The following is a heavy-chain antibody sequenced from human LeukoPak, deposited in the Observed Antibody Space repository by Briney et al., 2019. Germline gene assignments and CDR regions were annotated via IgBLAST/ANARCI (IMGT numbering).Heavy chain of an antibody. CDR2: INHSGST. CDR3: ARGCPYAFDI. CDR1: GGSISSYY. Sequence: SETLSLTCTVSGGSISSYYWSWIRQPPGKGLEWIGEINHSGSTNYNPSLKSRVTISVDTSKNQFSLKLSSVTAADTAVYYCARGCPYAFDIWGQGTMVTVSS. V-gene: IGHV4-34*01. J-gene: IGHJ3*02.